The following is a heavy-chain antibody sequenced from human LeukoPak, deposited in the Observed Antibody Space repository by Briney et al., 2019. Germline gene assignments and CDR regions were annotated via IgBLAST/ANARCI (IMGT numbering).Heavy chain of an antibody. CDR1: GGSISSSNW. V-gene: IGHV4-4*02. CDR3: ARDTYYYDSSGYNYFDY. CDR2: IYHSGST. J-gene: IGHJ4*02. Sequence: PSETLSLTCAVSGGSISSSNWWSWVRQPPGKGLEWIGEIYHSGSTNYNPSLKSRVTISVDKSKNQFSLKLSSVTAADTAVYYCARDTYYYDSSGYNYFDYWGQGTLVTVSS. D-gene: IGHD3-22*01.